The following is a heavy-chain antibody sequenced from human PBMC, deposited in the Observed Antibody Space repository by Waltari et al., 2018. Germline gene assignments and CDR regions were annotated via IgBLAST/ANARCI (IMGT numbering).Heavy chain of an antibody. CDR3: ARHWKKSGYRFDP. CDR1: GGSMSSGSFY. J-gene: IGHJ5*02. V-gene: IGHV4-39*01. Sequence: QLQLQESGPGLVRPSETLSLTCSVAGGSMSSGSFYWGWIRQSPGKGFEWIGIINYRGRVDYNPTLKSRVTISGDTSMNQFSLELSSVTAADTAVYYCARHWKKSGYRFDPWGQGTLVTVSS. CDR2: INYRGRV. D-gene: IGHD5-12*01.